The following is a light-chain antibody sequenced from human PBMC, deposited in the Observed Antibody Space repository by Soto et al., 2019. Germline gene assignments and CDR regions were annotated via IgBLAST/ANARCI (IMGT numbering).Light chain of an antibody. Sequence: DIKLSQSPAFLAASLGDRVTITFRASQGVRIYLAWFKQRPGEAPNLLIYSASTLQSGVPSRFSGSGSGTEFTLTISSLQPEDIATYYCQQHNDYPLTFGGGTKVEIK. CDR1: QGVRIY. CDR2: SAS. CDR3: QQHNDYPLT. V-gene: IGKV1-9*01. J-gene: IGKJ4*02.